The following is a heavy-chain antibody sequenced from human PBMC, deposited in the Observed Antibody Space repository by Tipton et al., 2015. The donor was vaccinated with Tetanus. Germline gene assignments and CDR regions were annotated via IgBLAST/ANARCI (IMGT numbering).Heavy chain of an antibody. J-gene: IGHJ6*02. D-gene: IGHD3-22*01. CDR3: ARDRGDYIYYGMDV. CDR1: GYTFTGYY. V-gene: IGHV1-2*02. Sequence: QMQLVQSGAEVKKPGASVKVSCKASGYTFTGYYIYWVRQAPGQGLEWMGWIDPNSGVTVYAQKFQGRVPMTRDTSISTAYMELRSLRSDDTAVYYCARDRGDYIYYGMDVWGPGTTVTVS. CDR2: IDPNSGVT.